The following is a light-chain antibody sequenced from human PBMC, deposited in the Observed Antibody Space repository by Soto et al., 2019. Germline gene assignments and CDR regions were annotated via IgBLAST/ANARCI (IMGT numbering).Light chain of an antibody. J-gene: IGKJ1*01. CDR2: GAS. CDR3: QQYNNWPRT. V-gene: IGKV3-15*01. CDR1: QSVSSN. Sequence: EIVLTQSPGTLSVSPGERATLSCRASQSVSSNLAWYQQKPGKAPRLLIYGASTRATGIPARFSGSGSGTEFTLTISSLQSEDFAVYYCQQYNNWPRTFGQGTKVDIK.